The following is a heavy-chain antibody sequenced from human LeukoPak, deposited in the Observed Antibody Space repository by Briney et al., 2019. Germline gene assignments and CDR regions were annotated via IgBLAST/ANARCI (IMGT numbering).Heavy chain of an antibody. CDR1: GGTFSSYA. V-gene: IGHV1-69*05. D-gene: IGHD5-18*01. CDR2: IIPIFGTA. CDR3: ARGERGNSYGFDY. J-gene: IGHJ4*02. Sequence: ASVKVSCKASGGTFSSYAISWVRQAPGQGLEWMGGIIPIFGTANYAQKFQGRVTITTDESTSTAYMELSSLRSEDTAVYYCARGERGNSYGFDYWGQGTLVTVSS.